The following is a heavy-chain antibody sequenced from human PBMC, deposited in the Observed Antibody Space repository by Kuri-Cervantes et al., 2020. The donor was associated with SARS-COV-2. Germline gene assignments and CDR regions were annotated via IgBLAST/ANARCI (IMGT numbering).Heavy chain of an antibody. Sequence: SVKVSCKASGYTFTGYYMHWVRQAPGQGLEWMGRIIPILGIANYARKFQGRVTITADKSTSTAYMELSSLRSEDTAVYYCARDRVDIVVVPAGATGDGMDVWGQGTTVTVSS. CDR1: GYTFTGYY. V-gene: IGHV1-69*04. J-gene: IGHJ6*02. CDR2: IIPILGIA. D-gene: IGHD2-2*03. CDR3: ARDRVDIVVVPAGATGDGMDV.